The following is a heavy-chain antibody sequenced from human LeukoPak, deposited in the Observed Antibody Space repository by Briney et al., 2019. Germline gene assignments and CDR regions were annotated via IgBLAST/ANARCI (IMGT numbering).Heavy chain of an antibody. CDR3: AGGPSEREYYYYYYYMDV. V-gene: IGHV1-69*05. Sequence: ASVKVSCKASGGTFSSYAISWVRQAPGQGLEWMGGIIPIFGTANYAQKFQGRVTITTDESTSTAYMELSSLRSEDTAVYYCAGGPSEREYYYYYYYMDVWGKGTTVTVSS. J-gene: IGHJ6*03. CDR1: GGTFSSYA. CDR2: IIPIFGTA. D-gene: IGHD2-15*01.